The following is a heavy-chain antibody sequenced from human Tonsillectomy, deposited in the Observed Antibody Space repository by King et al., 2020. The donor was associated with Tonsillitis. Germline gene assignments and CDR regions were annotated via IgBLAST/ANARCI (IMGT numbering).Heavy chain of an antibody. CDR2: ISVDGGNK. J-gene: IGHJ4*02. V-gene: IGHV3-30*03. CDR1: GFMFRSYG. Sequence: VQLVESGGGVVQPGRSLRLSCAASGFMFRSYGMHWVRQAPSKGLEWVAVISVDGGNKHYADSVKGRFTISRDNSKNTMYLQMNSLTAEDSAVYSCARSIAVADPFDLWGQGTLVTVSS. D-gene: IGHD6-19*01. CDR3: ARSIAVADPFDL.